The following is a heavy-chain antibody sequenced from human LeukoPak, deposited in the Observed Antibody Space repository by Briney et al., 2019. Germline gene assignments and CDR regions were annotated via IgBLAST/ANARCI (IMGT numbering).Heavy chain of an antibody. CDR3: ARGISTYYYDSSGYYRDY. CDR1: GFTFSDYY. J-gene: IGHJ4*02. Sequence: NAGGSLRLSCAASGFTFSDYYTSWIRQAPGKGLEWVSYISSSGSTIYYADSVKGRFTISRDNAKNSLYLQMNSLRAEDTAVYYCARGISTYYYDSSGYYRDYWGQGTLVTVSS. V-gene: IGHV3-11*01. CDR2: ISSSGSTI. D-gene: IGHD3-22*01.